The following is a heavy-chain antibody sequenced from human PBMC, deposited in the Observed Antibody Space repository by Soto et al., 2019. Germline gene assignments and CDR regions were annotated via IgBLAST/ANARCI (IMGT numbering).Heavy chain of an antibody. D-gene: IGHD6-19*01. Sequence: EVQLVESGGGLVQPGGSLRLSCLASEFTFNTYWMNWVRQAPGRGLEWVANKKDDGSEKNYVDSVKGRFTISRDNAKNSLYLQMNSLRGEDTAVYFCARDWGTPGRGSAVGYYYHYGMDVWGQGTTVTVSS. J-gene: IGHJ6*02. CDR3: ARDWGTPGRGSAVGYYYHYGMDV. V-gene: IGHV3-7*05. CDR1: EFTFNTYW. CDR2: KKDDGSEK.